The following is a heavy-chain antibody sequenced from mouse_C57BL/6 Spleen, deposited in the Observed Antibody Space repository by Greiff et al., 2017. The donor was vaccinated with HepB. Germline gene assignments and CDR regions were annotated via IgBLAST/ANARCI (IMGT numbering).Heavy chain of an antibody. CDR2: IRNKANNHAT. J-gene: IGHJ1*03. CDR3: TRRPPYYYGSMYWYFDV. Sequence: EVKVEESGGGLVQPGGSMKLSCAASGFTFSDAWMDWVRQSPEKGLEWVAEIRNKANNHATYYAESVKGRFTISRDDSQSSVYLQMNSLRAEDTGIDYCTRRPPYYYGSMYWYFDVWGTGTTVTVSS. CDR1: GFTFSDAW. V-gene: IGHV6-6*01. D-gene: IGHD1-1*01.